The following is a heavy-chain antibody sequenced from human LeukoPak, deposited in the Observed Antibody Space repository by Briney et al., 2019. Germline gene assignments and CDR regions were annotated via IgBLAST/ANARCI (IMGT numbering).Heavy chain of an antibody. J-gene: IGHJ4*02. Sequence: PSETLSLTCAVYGGSFSGYYWSWIRQPPGKGLEWIGEINHSGSTNYNPSLKSRVTISVDTSKNQFSLKLKSVTAADTAVYYCARDTGFGDPFEYWGQGTLVTVSS. V-gene: IGHV4-34*01. CDR1: GGSFSGYY. CDR3: ARDTGFGDPFEY. D-gene: IGHD3-10*01. CDR2: INHSGST.